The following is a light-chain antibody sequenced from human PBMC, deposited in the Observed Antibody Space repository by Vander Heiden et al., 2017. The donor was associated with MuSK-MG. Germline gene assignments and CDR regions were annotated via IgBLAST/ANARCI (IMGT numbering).Light chain of an antibody. J-gene: IGKJ2*01. Sequence: DIQMTQSPSSLSASVGGSVTIACRASQPISTFLNWYQQKLGKAPKLLIYAASNLQSGVPSRFSGSGSGTDFTLTITNLQPDDFATYYCQQSSTALYTFGQGTRVDI. CDR1: QPISTF. CDR2: AAS. V-gene: IGKV1-39*01. CDR3: QQSSTALYT.